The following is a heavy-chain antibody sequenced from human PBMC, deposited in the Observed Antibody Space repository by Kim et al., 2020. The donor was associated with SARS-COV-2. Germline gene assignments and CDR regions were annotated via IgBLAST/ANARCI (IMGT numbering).Heavy chain of an antibody. CDR2: ISSSSTI. V-gene: IGHV3-48*02. CDR3: ARDLGRTSDY. CDR1: GFTFSSYS. Sequence: GGSLRLSCAASGFTFSSYSMNWVRQAPGKGLEWVSYISSSSTIYYADPVKGRFTISRDNAKNSLYLQMNSLRDEDTAVYYCARDLGRTSDYWGQGTLVTVSS. D-gene: IGHD2-2*01. J-gene: IGHJ4*02.